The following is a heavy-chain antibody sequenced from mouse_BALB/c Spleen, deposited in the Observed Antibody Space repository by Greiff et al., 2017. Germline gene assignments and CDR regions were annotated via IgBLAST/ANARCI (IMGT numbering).Heavy chain of an antibody. CDR3: ARGHGSKDFFDY. CDR2: ISDGGSYT. CDR1: GFTFSDYY. Sequence: DVMLVESGGGLVKPGGSLKLSCAASGFTFSDYYMYWVRQTPEKRLEWVATISDGGSYTYYPDSVKGRFTISRDNAKNNLYLQMSSLKSEDTAMYYCARGHGSKDFFDYWGQGTTLTVSS. D-gene: IGHD1-1*01. J-gene: IGHJ2*01. V-gene: IGHV5-4*02.